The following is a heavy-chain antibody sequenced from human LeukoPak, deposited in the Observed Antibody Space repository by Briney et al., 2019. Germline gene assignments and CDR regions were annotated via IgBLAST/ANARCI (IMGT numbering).Heavy chain of an antibody. CDR2: ISYDGSNK. CDR3: ASLLLWFGELLSPLDY. V-gene: IGHV3-30-3*01. D-gene: IGHD3-10*01. CDR1: GFTFSSYA. J-gene: IGHJ4*02. Sequence: PGRSLRLSCAASGFTFSSYAMHWVRQAPGKGLEWVAVISYDGSNKYYADSVKGRFTISRDNSKNTLYLQMNSLRAEDTAVYYCASLLLWFGELLSPLDYWGQGTLVTVSS.